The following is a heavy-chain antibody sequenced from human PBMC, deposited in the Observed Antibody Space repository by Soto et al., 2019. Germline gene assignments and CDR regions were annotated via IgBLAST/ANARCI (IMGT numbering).Heavy chain of an antibody. J-gene: IGHJ4*02. Sequence: EVQLVESGGALVQPGGSLRLSCAASGFTFSSYWMHWVRQAPGKGLVWVSRINGDGSTTTYADSVKGRFIISRDNAKNMLDIQMNSLKAEDTAVYCSAMPRYDGSGAPFDHWGQGTLVTVSS. V-gene: IGHV3-74*01. CDR3: AMPRYDGSGAPFDH. D-gene: IGHD3-22*01. CDR1: GFTFSSYW. CDR2: INGDGSTT.